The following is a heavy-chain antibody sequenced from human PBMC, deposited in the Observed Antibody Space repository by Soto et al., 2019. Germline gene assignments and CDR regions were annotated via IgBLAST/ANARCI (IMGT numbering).Heavy chain of an antibody. Sequence: ESGGGVVQPGRSLRLSCAASGFTFSGYAMHWVRQAPGKGLEWVAFISYDGSKKYYADSVKGRFTISRDNSKNTLYLQMNSLRAEDTAVYYCARDYYDSTGYFDYWGQGTLVTVSS. CDR2: ISYDGSKK. CDR3: ARDYYDSTGYFDY. CDR1: GFTFSGYA. D-gene: IGHD3-22*01. V-gene: IGHV3-30-3*01. J-gene: IGHJ4*02.